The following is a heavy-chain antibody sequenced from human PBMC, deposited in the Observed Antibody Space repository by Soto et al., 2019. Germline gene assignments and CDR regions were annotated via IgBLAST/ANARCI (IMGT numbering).Heavy chain of an antibody. CDR2: ISYDGSNK. D-gene: IGHD5-12*01. V-gene: IGHV3-30*03. CDR3: AAPTVGIVATNLAD. CDR1: GFTFSSYG. Sequence: GGSLRLSCAASGFTFSSYGMHWVRQAPGKGLEWVAVISYDGSNKYYADSVKGRFTISRDNSKNTLYLQMNSLRAEDTAVYYCAAPTVGIVATNLADWGQGTLVTVSS. J-gene: IGHJ4*02.